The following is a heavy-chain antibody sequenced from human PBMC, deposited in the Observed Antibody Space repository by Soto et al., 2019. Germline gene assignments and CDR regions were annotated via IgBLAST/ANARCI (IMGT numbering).Heavy chain of an antibody. CDR2: IVVGSGNT. J-gene: IGHJ6*02. D-gene: IGHD1-7*01. Sequence: ASVKVSCKASGFTFTSSAMQWVRQARGQRLEWIGWIVVGSGNTNYAQKFQERVTITRDMSTSTAYMELSSLRSEDTAVYYCAADITGTTVINDYYYGMDVWGQGTTVTVSS. V-gene: IGHV1-58*02. CDR3: AADITGTTVINDYYYGMDV. CDR1: GFTFTSSA.